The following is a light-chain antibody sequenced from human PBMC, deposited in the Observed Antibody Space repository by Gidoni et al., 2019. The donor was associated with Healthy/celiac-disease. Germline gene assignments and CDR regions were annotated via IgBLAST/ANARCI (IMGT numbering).Light chain of an antibody. Sequence: QSVSSSYLALYQQKPGQAPRLLIYGASSRATGIPDRFSGSGSGTDFTLTISRLEPEDFAVYYCQQYGSSPRTFGQGTKVEIK. CDR3: QQYGSSPRT. V-gene: IGKV3-20*01. CDR1: QSVSSSY. J-gene: IGKJ1*01. CDR2: GAS.